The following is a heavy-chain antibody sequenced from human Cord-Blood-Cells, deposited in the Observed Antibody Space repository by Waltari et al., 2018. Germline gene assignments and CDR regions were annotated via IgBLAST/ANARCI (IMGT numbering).Heavy chain of an antibody. CDR1: GGSFSGYY. Sequence: QVQLQQWGAGLLKPSETLSLTCAVYGGSFSGYYWSWIHQPPGKGLEWIGEINHSGSTNSHPSLKSRVTISVDTSKNQFSLKLSSVTAADTAVYYCARRRIFDYWGQGTLVTVSS. CDR3: ARRRIFDY. V-gene: IGHV4-34*01. CDR2: INHSGST. D-gene: IGHD2-15*01. J-gene: IGHJ4*02.